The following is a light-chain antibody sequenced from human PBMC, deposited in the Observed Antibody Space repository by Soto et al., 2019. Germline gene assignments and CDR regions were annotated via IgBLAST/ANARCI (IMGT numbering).Light chain of an antibody. V-gene: IGLV2-14*02. CDR2: EIS. Sequence: QSALTHPASVSGSPGQSITISCTGTSSDVGSYNLVSWYQQHPGKAPKLLIYEISKRPSGISDRFSGSKSGTSATLGITGLQTGDEADYYCGTWDSSLSAYNYVFGTGTKVTVL. J-gene: IGLJ1*01. CDR3: GTWDSSLSAYNYV. CDR1: SSDVGSYNL.